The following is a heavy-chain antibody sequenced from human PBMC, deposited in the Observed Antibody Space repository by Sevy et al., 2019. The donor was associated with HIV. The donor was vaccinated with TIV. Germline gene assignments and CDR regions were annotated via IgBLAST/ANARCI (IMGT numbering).Heavy chain of an antibody. J-gene: IGHJ4*02. D-gene: IGHD1-26*01. Sequence: SETLSLTCTVSGGSITSLYWNWIRQPPGKGLEWIANIYYNGHINYNPSLKSRVTLSLDTSKNQFSLRLSSVTAADMAMYHCAGENAWGRGYSWGQGTLVTVSS. CDR2: IYYNGHI. CDR3: AGENAWGRGYS. CDR1: GGSITSLY. V-gene: IGHV4-59*08.